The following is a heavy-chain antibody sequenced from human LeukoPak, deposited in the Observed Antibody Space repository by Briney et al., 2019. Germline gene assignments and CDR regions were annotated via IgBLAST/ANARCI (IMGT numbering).Heavy chain of an antibody. CDR2: ISSSSSYI. Sequence: GGSLRLSCAASGFTFSSHSMIWVRQAPGTGLEWVSSISSSSSYIYYTHSVKGRFTISRDNAKNSLYLQMNSLRAEDTAVYYCARTSSSTSGPDVWGQGTTVTVSS. CDR3: ARTSSSTSGPDV. CDR1: GFTFSSHS. J-gene: IGHJ6*02. D-gene: IGHD2-2*01. V-gene: IGHV3-21*01.